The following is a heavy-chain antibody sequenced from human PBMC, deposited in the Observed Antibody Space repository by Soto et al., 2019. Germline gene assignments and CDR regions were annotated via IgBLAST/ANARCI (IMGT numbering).Heavy chain of an antibody. CDR1: GFTFSDYY. V-gene: IGHV3-11*04. Sequence: GGSLRLSCAASGFTFSDYYMSWIRQAPGKGLEWVSYISSSSSTIYYADSVKGRFTISRDNAKNSLYLQMNSLRAEDTAVYYCAFGEESRSYYYGMDVWGQGTTVTVSS. CDR3: AFGEESRSYYYGMDV. CDR2: ISSSSSTI. D-gene: IGHD3-10*01. J-gene: IGHJ6*02.